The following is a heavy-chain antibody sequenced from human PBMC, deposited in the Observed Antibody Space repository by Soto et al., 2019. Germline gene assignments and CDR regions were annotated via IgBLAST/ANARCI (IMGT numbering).Heavy chain of an antibody. CDR2: ISYDGSNK. CDR1: GFTFSSYA. CDR3: AKAPYSSSVYAY. D-gene: IGHD2-2*01. J-gene: IGHJ4*02. Sequence: GGSLRLSCAASGFTFSSYAMHWVRQAPGKGLEWVVVISYDGSNKYYADSVKGRFTISRDNSNNTLYLQMNSLRAEDTAVYYCAKAPYSSSVYAYWGQETLVTVSS. V-gene: IGHV3-30*18.